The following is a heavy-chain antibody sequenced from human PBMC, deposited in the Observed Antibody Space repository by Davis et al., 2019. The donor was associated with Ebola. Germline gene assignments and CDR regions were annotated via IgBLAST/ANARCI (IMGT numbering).Heavy chain of an antibody. D-gene: IGHD3-3*01. V-gene: IGHV3-48*01. Sequence: GESLKISCAASGFTFSSYSMNWVRQAPGKGLEWVSYISSSSSTIYYADSVKGRFTISRDNSKNTLYLQMNSLRAEDTAVYYCAKDSLPTYYDFWSGHNWFDPWGQGTLVTVSS. CDR1: GFTFSSYS. CDR3: AKDSLPTYYDFWSGHNWFDP. J-gene: IGHJ5*02. CDR2: ISSSSSTI.